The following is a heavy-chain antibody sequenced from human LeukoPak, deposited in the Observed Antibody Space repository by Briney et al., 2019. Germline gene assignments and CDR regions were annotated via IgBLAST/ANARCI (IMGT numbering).Heavy chain of an antibody. CDR3: AGSGSPYYFDY. V-gene: IGHV4-59*10. CDR1: GGSFSGYY. D-gene: IGHD3-10*01. J-gene: IGHJ4*02. CDR2: LYTDGSP. Sequence: SETLSLTCAVYGGSFSGYYWSWIRQPAGKGLEWIGRLYTDGSPNYNPSLKSRVTMSVDRSKNQFSLKVSSVTAADTAVYYCAGSGSPYYFDYWGQGTLVTVSS.